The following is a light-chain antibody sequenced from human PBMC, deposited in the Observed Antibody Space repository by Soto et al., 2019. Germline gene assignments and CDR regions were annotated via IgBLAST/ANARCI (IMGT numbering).Light chain of an antibody. Sequence: EIVLTQSPGTLSLSLGERATLSCRASQSISSSYLAWYQQKPGQAPRLLIYAASTRATGIPDRFSGSGSGTDFTLTISRLEPEDFAVYYCQQFDSAPITFGGGTKAEIK. CDR3: QQFDSAPIT. CDR2: AAS. V-gene: IGKV3-20*01. CDR1: QSISSSY. J-gene: IGKJ4*01.